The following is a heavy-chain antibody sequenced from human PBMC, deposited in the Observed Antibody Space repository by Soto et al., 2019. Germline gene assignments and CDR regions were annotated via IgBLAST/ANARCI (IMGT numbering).Heavy chain of an antibody. V-gene: IGHV3-30*18. CDR3: AKAVSDY. J-gene: IGHJ4*02. CDR2: ISYDGSNK. CDR1: GFTFSSYG. Sequence: QVQLVESGGGVVQPGRSLRLSCAASGFTFSSYGMHWVRQAPGKGLEWVAVISYDGSNKYYADSVKGRFTISRDNSKNPLYLQMNSLRAEDTAVYYCAKAVSDYWGQGTLVTVSS.